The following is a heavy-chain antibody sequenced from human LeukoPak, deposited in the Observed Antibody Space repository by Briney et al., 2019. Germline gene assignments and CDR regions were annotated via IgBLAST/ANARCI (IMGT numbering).Heavy chain of an antibody. J-gene: IGHJ4*02. D-gene: IGHD6-6*01. V-gene: IGHV3-66*01. Sequence: GGSLTLSCAASEFIGVTKYMTWVRQAPGKGLEWVSVIYRGGSTYYADSVKGRFTISRDDSKNTMYLQMNSLRDEDTAVYYCAREGTSSLAYWGQGTLVTVSS. CDR3: AREGTSSLAY. CDR1: EFIGVTKY. CDR2: IYRGGST.